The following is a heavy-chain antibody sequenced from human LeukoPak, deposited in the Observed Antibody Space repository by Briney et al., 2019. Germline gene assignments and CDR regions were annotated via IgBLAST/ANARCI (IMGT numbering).Heavy chain of an antibody. V-gene: IGHV4-39*07. CDR2: IYYSGST. CDR1: GGSISSSSYY. CDR3: ARSNIWFGELYFDY. J-gene: IGHJ4*02. Sequence: SETLSLTCTVSGGSISSSSYYWGWIRQPPGKGLEWIGSIYYSGSTYYNPSLKSRVTISVDTSKNQFSLKLSSVTAADTAVYYCARSNIWFGELYFDYWGQGTLVTVSS. D-gene: IGHD3-10*01.